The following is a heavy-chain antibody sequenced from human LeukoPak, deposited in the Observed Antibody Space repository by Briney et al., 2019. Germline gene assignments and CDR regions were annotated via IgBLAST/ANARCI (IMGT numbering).Heavy chain of an antibody. CDR3: ARDLKGIAALDWFDP. CDR2: ISTYNGNT. J-gene: IGHJ5*02. Sequence: ASVKVSCKASGYTFTSYGISWVRQAPGQGLEWMGWISTYNGNTNYAQKLQGRVTMTTDTSTSTAYMELRSLRSDDTAVYYCARDLKGIAALDWFDPWGQGTLVTVSS. CDR1: GYTFTSYG. V-gene: IGHV1-18*01. D-gene: IGHD6-13*01.